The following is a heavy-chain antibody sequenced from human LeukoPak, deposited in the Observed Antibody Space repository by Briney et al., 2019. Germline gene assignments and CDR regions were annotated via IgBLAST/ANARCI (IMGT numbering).Heavy chain of an antibody. CDR1: GFTFSSYS. CDR3: ASNGAYGNNYFDY. D-gene: IGHD1/OR15-1a*01. J-gene: IGHJ4*02. Sequence: GGSLRLSCAASGFTFSSYSMNLVRQAPGKGLEGVSSISSSSSYIFYADAVKGRFTISRDNAKNSLYLQVNSLRAEDTAVYYCASNGAYGNNYFDYWGQGTLVTVSS. CDR2: ISSSSSYI. V-gene: IGHV3-21*01.